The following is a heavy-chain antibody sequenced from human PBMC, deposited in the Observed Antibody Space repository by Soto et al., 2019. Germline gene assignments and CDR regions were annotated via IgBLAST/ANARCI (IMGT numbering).Heavy chain of an antibody. CDR2: IYWDDDR. D-gene: IGHD3-16*02. Sequence: QITLKESGPTLVNPTQTLTLTCTFSGFSLTTGGVGVGWIRQPPGKALEWLALIYWDDDRRYSPSLKSRLTITKDTSKNQVVLTLTNMDPVDTATFYCAHVFNSNSGSYRYFDYWGQGTVVTVSS. CDR3: AHVFNSNSGSYRYFDY. V-gene: IGHV2-5*02. CDR1: GFSLTTGGVG. J-gene: IGHJ4*02.